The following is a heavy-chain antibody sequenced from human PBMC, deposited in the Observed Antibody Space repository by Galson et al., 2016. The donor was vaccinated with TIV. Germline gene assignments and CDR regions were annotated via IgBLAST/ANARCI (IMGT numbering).Heavy chain of an antibody. J-gene: IGHJ4*02. D-gene: IGHD3/OR15-3a*01. CDR3: ASFSFQHNRDFYFHF. V-gene: IGHV5-51*03. Sequence: QSGAEVKKPGESLKISCQASGYTFSTYWIGWVRQMPGKGLEWMGIIYPDDSDVRYSPSFRGQVTISADKSLKTAYLQWRSLRASDTGIYYGASFSFQHNRDFYFHFWGQGTRLIVTS. CDR1: GYTFSTYW. CDR2: IYPDDSDV.